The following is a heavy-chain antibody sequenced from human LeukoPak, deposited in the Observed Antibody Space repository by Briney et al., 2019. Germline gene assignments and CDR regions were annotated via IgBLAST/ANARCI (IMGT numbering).Heavy chain of an antibody. CDR1: GFTFSSYA. V-gene: IGHV3-23*01. CDR3: AKSSTTTCYSPIDL. D-gene: IGHD2-2*01. CDR2: ISGSGGST. J-gene: IGHJ4*02. Sequence: PGGSLRLSCAASGFTFSSYAMSWVRQAPGKGLEWVSAISGSGGSTYYADSVKGRFTISRDNSKNTLYLQVDRLRAEDTAVYSCAKSSTTTCYSPIDLWGQGTLVTVSS.